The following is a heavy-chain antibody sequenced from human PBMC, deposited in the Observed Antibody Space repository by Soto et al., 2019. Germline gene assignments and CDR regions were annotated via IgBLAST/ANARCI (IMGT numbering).Heavy chain of an antibody. CDR1: GFPFNSYD. CDR3: ARSEGGSYPYFEY. J-gene: IGHJ4*02. Sequence: GGSLRLSCAASGFPFNSYDMHWVRQAPGKGLEWVAVISYEGGNKNYADSAKGRFTISRDNSQNTLYLQMSSLRAEDTAVYYCARSEGGSYPYFEYWGQGTLVTVSS. V-gene: IGHV3-30*03. D-gene: IGHD1-26*01. CDR2: ISYEGGNK.